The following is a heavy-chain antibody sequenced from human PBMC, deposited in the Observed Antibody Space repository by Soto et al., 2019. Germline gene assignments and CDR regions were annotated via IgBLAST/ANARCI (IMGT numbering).Heavy chain of an antibody. D-gene: IGHD4-17*01. Sequence: QVQLQESGPGLVKPSQTLSLTCTVSGGSISSGGYYWSWIRQHPGKGLEWIGYIYYSGSTYYNPSLKSRVTISVDTSKNQFSLKLSSVTAADTAVYYCARARPPQTTVTTYQVGLFDYWGQGTLVTVSS. J-gene: IGHJ4*02. V-gene: IGHV4-31*03. CDR2: IYYSGST. CDR1: GGSISSGGYY. CDR3: ARARPPQTTVTTYQVGLFDY.